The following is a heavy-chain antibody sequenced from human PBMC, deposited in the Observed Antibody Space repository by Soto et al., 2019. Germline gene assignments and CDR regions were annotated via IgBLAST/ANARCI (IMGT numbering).Heavy chain of an antibody. J-gene: IGHJ4*02. CDR1: GGTFSSYA. Sequence: SVKVSCKASGGTFSSYAISWVRQAPGQGLEWMGGIIPIFGTANYAQKFQGRVTITADKSTSTAYMELSSLRSEDTAVYYCAREERPSDYGGNFGYWGQGTLVTVSS. D-gene: IGHD4-17*01. CDR2: IIPIFGTA. V-gene: IGHV1-69*06. CDR3: AREERPSDYGGNFGY.